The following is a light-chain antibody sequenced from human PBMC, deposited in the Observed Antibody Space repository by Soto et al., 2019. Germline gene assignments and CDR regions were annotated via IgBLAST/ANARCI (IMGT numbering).Light chain of an antibody. CDR2: DVS. J-gene: IGLJ1*01. V-gene: IGLV2-11*01. CDR1: SSDVGGYNF. Sequence: QSALTQPRSVSGSPGQSVTISCTGTSSDVGGYNFVSWYQQHPGKAPKLMIYDVSKRPSGVPDRFSGSKSANTASLTISGHQAEDEADYYCCSYAGSYTWVFGTGTKLTVL. CDR3: CSYAGSYTWV.